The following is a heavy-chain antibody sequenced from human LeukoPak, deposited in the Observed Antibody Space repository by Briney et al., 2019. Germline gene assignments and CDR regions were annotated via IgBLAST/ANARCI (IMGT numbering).Heavy chain of an antibody. CDR2: INTNTGNP. CDR3: ATFAVAGTKFAFDI. J-gene: IGHJ3*02. CDR1: GYTFASYA. V-gene: IGHV7-4-1*02. Sequence: ASVKVSCKASGYTFASYAMNWVRQAPGQGLEWMGWINTNTGNPTYAQGFTGRFVFSLDTSVSTAYLQISSLKAEDTAVYYCATFAVAGTKFAFDIWGQGTMVTVSS. D-gene: IGHD6-19*01.